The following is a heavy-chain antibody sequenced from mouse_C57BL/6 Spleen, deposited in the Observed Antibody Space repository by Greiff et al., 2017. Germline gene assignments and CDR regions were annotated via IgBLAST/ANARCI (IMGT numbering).Heavy chain of an antibody. V-gene: IGHV1-61*01. CDR2: IYPSDSET. Sequence: VQLQQPGAELVRPGSSVKLSCKASGYTFTSYWMDWVKQRPGQGLEWIGNIYPSDSETHYNQKFKDKDTLTVDKSSSTAYMQLSSLTSEDSAVYYCAREGLGRYFDVGGTGTTVTVSS. CDR1: GYTFTSYW. D-gene: IGHD4-1*01. CDR3: AREGLGRYFDV. J-gene: IGHJ1*03.